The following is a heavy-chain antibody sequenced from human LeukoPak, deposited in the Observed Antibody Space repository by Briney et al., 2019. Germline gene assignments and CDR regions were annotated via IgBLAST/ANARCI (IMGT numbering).Heavy chain of an antibody. CDR3: ARDYVYAFNI. CDR2: ISSSSSAI. V-gene: IGHV3-48*02. CDR1: GITFSSFS. J-gene: IGHJ3*02. D-gene: IGHD3-10*02. Sequence: TGGSLRLSCAASGITFSSFSMNWVRQAPAKGLEWVSYISSSSSAIHYADSVKGRFTISRDNAKNSLYLQMDSLRDEDTAVYYCARDYVYAFNIWGQGTMVTVSS.